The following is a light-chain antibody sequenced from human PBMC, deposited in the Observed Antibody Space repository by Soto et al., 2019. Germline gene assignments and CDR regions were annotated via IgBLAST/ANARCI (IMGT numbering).Light chain of an antibody. Sequence: IVMTQSPATLSVSPGERATFSCRASQSLSSNLAWYQQRPGQAPRLLIYGASTRATGIPARFSGTGSGTDFTLTISSLEPEDFAVYYCQQRSNWITFGQGTRLEIK. CDR3: QQRSNWIT. CDR2: GAS. V-gene: IGKV3-15*01. CDR1: QSLSSN. J-gene: IGKJ5*01.